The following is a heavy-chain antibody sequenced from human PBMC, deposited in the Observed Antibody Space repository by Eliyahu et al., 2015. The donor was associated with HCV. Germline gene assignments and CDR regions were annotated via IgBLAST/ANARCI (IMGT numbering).Heavy chain of an antibody. CDR1: GGSISSSNW. D-gene: IGHD2-2*01. Sequence: QVQLQESAPGLVKPSGTLSLTCAVSGGSISSSNWXSWVRQPPGKGLEWIGEIYHSGSTNYNPSLKSRVTISVDKSKNQFSLKLSSVTAADTAVYYCARVKDIVVVPAAKGGEEWFDPWGQGTLVTVSS. J-gene: IGHJ5*02. CDR3: ARVKDIVVVPAAKGGEEWFDP. CDR2: IYHSGST. V-gene: IGHV4-4*02.